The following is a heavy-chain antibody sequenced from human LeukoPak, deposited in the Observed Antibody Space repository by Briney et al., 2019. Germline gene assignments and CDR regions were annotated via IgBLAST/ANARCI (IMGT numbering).Heavy chain of an antibody. CDR2: VGAIGRSSI. J-gene: IGHJ3*02. CDR3: ARDLHYAFDI. CDR1: GFTSSSYS. Sequence: GGSLRLSCAASGFTSSSYSMNWVRQGPGEGREWVSYVGAIGRSSISYADSVMGRFTNSRDNAKNSVFLQMNSLRAEDTAGYYCARDLHYAFDIWGQGTMVTVSS. V-gene: IGHV3-48*01.